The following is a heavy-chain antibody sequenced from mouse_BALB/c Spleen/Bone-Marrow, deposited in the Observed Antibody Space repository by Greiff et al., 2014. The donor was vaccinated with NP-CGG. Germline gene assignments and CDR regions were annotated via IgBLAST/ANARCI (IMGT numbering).Heavy chain of an antibody. CDR2: INSNGGST. D-gene: IGHD2-4*01. J-gene: IGHJ3*01. V-gene: IGHV5-6-3*01. CDR1: GFTFSSYG. CDR3: AREDYDWFAY. Sequence: DVHLVESGGGLVQPGGSLKLSCAASGFTFSSYGMSWVRQTPDKRLELVATINSNGGSTYYPDSVKGRFTISRDNAKNTLYLQMSSLKSEDTAMYYCAREDYDWFAYWGQGTLVTVSA.